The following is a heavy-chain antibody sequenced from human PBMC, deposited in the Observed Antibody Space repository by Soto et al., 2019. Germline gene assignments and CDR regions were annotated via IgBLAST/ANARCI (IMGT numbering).Heavy chain of an antibody. CDR2: IFYSGTT. J-gene: IGHJ6*02. Sequence: SETLSLTCTVSGGSITSGDYYWNWIRQSPGKGLEWIGHIFYSGTTDYNPSLKSRAAISLDTAKNQVSLELSSVTAADTAVYYCARDRRVCNSWSPGDSSFYGLDVWGQGSTVTVSS. CDR3: ARDRRVCNSWSPGDSSFYGLDV. D-gene: IGHD6-13*01. CDR1: GGSITSGDYY. V-gene: IGHV4-30-4*01.